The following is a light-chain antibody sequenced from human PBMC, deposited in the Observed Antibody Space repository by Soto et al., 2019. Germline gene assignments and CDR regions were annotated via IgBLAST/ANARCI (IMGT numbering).Light chain of an antibody. CDR2: KAY. J-gene: IGKJ4*01. CDR1: QSISTW. CDR3: QQYNTYPLT. Sequence: DIQMTQSPSTLSASVGDRVTITCRASQSISTWLAWYQQKPGKAPKLLIYKAYTLEGGVPSRFSGSGSETEFNITISSLHPDDFATYYCQQYNTYPLTFGGGTTVEIK. V-gene: IGKV1-5*03.